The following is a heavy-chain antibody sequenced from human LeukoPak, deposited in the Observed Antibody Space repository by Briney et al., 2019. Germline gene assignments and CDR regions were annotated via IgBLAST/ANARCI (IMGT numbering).Heavy chain of an antibody. CDR1: SGSISSYY. V-gene: IGHV4-59*01. D-gene: IGHD6-19*01. Sequence: PSETLSLTCSVSSGSISSYYWSWIRQPPGKGLEWIGYIYYSGSTNYNPSLKSRVTISVDTSKNQFSLKLSSVTAADTAVYYCARERGYGSGWPFDYWGQGTLVTVSS. CDR2: IYYSGST. CDR3: ARERGYGSGWPFDY. J-gene: IGHJ4*02.